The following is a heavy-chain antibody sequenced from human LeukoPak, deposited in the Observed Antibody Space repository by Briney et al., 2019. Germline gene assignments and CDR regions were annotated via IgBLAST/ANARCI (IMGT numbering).Heavy chain of an antibody. Sequence: QSGGSLRLSCAASGFTFSNHPMHWVRQASGKRLEYVSAISPSGDRTWYADSVKGRFTISRDNSKNTMYFQMGSLRPEDMGVYYCARAFRPASDPHDFYDFWGRGTTVTVSS. D-gene: IGHD3/OR15-3a*01. J-gene: IGHJ3*01. CDR1: GFTFSNHP. CDR2: ISPSGDRT. CDR3: ARAFRPASDPHDFYDF. V-gene: IGHV3-64*02.